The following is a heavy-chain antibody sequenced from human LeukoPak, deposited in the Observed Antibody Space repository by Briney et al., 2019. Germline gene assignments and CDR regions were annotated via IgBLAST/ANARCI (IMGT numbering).Heavy chain of an antibody. V-gene: IGHV1-8*01. D-gene: IGHD2-15*01. Sequence: APVKVSCKASGYTFTSYDINWVRQATGQGLERMGWMNPNSGNTGYAQKFQGRVTMTRNTSISTAYMELSSLRSEDTAVYYCARQGYCSGGSCPDYWGQGTLVTVSS. CDR3: ARQGYCSGGSCPDY. CDR1: GYTFTSYD. J-gene: IGHJ4*02. CDR2: MNPNSGNT.